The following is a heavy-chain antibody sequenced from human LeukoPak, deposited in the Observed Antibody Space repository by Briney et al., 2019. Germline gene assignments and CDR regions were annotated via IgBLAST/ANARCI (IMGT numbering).Heavy chain of an antibody. D-gene: IGHD2-15*01. CDR3: ARVICSGDRCYPPSAVDI. CDR1: GGSISSGGYY. V-gene: IGHV4-30-2*01. CDR2: IYHSGST. Sequence: SETLSLTCTVSGGSISSGGYYWSWIRQPPGKGLEWIGYIYHSGSTYYNPSLKSRVTISVDRSKNQFSLKLSSVTAADTAVYYCARVICSGDRCYPPSAVDIWGQGTMVTVSS. J-gene: IGHJ3*02.